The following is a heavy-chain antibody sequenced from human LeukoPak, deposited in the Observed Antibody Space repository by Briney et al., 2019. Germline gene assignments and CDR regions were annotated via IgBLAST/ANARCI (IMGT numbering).Heavy chain of an antibody. CDR3: ARSGFEGIAVH. Sequence: SETLSLTCAVYGGSFSGYYWSWIRQPPGKGLEWIGYIYYSGSTNYNPSLKSRVTISVDTSKNQFSLKLSSVTAADTAVYYCARSGFEGIAVHWGQGTLVTVSS. V-gene: IGHV4-59*08. J-gene: IGHJ4*02. CDR1: GGSFSGYY. CDR2: IYYSGST. D-gene: IGHD6-19*01.